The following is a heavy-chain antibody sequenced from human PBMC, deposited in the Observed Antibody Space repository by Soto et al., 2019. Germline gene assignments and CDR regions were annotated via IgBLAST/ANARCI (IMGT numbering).Heavy chain of an antibody. V-gene: IGHV3-30-3*01. Sequence: GGSLSLSCAASGFTFSSYAMHWVRQAPGKGLEWVAVISYDGSNKYYADSVKGRFTISRDNSKNTLYLQMNSLRAEDTAVYYCARGGGSSSWYLAAFDIWGQGTMVTVSS. D-gene: IGHD6-13*01. CDR3: ARGGGSSSWYLAAFDI. CDR2: ISYDGSNK. CDR1: GFTFSSYA. J-gene: IGHJ3*02.